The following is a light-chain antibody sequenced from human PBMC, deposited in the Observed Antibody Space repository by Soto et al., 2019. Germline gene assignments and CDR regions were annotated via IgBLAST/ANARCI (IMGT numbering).Light chain of an antibody. V-gene: IGKV1-33*01. CDR2: DAS. CDR3: QKYVNLVT. J-gene: IGKJ4*01. CDR1: QDISNR. Sequence: DIQMTQSPSSLSASVGDRVTITCQASQDISNRLNWYQQKPGKAPKLLINDASNLEAGVTSRFSGSGSGTDFTFTISSLQPEDIATYYCQKYVNLVTFGGGTKLEIK.